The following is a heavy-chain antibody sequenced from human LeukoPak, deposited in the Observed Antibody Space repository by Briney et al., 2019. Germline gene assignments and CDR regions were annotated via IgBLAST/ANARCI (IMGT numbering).Heavy chain of an antibody. V-gene: IGHV3-23*01. J-gene: IGHJ6*02. CDR2: ISGSGGST. Sequence: SGGSLRLSCAASGFTFSSYAMSWVRQAPGKGLEWVSAISGSGGSTYYADSVKGRFTISRDNSKNTLYLQMNSLRAEDTAVYYCARDPDMIAYYYYGMDVWGQGTTVTVSS. D-gene: IGHD3-22*01. CDR1: GFTFSSYA. CDR3: ARDPDMIAYYYYGMDV.